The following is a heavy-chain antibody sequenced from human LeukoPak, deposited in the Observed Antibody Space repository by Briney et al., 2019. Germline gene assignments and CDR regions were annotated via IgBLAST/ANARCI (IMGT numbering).Heavy chain of an antibody. D-gene: IGHD4-23*01. CDR3: ARVSGSDYGGSTYYFDY. J-gene: IGHJ4*02. CDR1: GFTFSTYA. V-gene: IGHV3-53*01. Sequence: GGSLRLSCAVSGFTFSTYAMSWVRQAPGKGLEWVSGIYSGGSTNYADSVKGRFTTSRDNSENTLYLQMNSLRAGDTAVYYCARVSGSDYGGSTYYFDYWGQGTLVTVSS. CDR2: IYSGGST.